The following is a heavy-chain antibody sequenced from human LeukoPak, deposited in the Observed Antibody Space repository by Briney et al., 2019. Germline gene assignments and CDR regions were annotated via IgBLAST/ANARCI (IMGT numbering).Heavy chain of an antibody. CDR3: ARGPTVKYFDY. D-gene: IGHD4-17*01. V-gene: IGHV4-39*01. CDR2: IYYSGST. Sequence: SETLSLTCTVSGGSISSSSYYWGWVRQPPGKGLEWIGSIYYSGSTYYNPSLKSRVTISVDTSKNQFSLKLTSVTAADTAVYYCARGPTVKYFDYWGQGTLVTVSS. J-gene: IGHJ4*02. CDR1: GGSISSSSYY.